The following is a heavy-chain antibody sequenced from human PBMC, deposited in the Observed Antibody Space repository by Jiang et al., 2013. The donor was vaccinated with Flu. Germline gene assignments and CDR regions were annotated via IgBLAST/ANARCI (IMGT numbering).Heavy chain of an antibody. V-gene: IGHV4-59*01. J-gene: IGHJ4*02. Sequence: GSGLVKPSETLSLTCTVSGGSISSYYWSWIRQPPGKGLEWIGYIYYSGSTNYNPSLKSRVTISVDTSKNQFSLKLSSVTAADTAVYYCARVNVYGYMKQYYFDYWGQGTLVTVS. D-gene: IGHD5-24*01. CDR2: IYYSGST. CDR1: GGSISSYY. CDR3: ARVNVYGYMKQYYFDY.